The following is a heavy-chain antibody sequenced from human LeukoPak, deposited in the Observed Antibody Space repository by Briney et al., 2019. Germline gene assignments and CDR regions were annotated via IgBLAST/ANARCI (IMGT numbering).Heavy chain of an antibody. V-gene: IGHV4-31*03. CDR2: ITDSGST. Sequence: SQTLSLTCTVSGGSISSGGHYWSWIRQHPGKGLEWIGHITDSGSTYCNPSLESRITTSIDTSKNQFSLKLRSVTASDTAVYCCTRDSTMVRGVRYFDYWGQGTLVTVSS. CDR3: TRDSTMVRGVRYFDY. D-gene: IGHD3-10*01. J-gene: IGHJ4*02. CDR1: GGSISSGGHY.